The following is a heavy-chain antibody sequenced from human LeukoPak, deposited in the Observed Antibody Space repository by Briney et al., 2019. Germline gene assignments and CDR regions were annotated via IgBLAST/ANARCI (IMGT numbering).Heavy chain of an antibody. CDR2: INSDGSGP. D-gene: IGHD3-22*01. Sequence: GGSLGLSCAASGFAFSTYKMNWLRQAPGKGLVWVSRINSDGSGPIYADSVKGRFAISRDNAEKTVYLQMNSLRAEDTAVYYCARKYSSGMDVWGQGTTVTVSS. CDR1: GFAFSTYK. J-gene: IGHJ6*02. CDR3: ARKYSSGMDV. V-gene: IGHV3-74*01.